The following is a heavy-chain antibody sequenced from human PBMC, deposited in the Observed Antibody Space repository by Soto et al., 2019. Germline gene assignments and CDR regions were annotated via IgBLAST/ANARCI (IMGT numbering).Heavy chain of an antibody. J-gene: IGHJ5*02. CDR1: GFTFSSLW. D-gene: IGHD4-17*01. CDR3: TRHGSGDYFLFDP. CDR2: ASPDGTST. Sequence: GWALRLSCAASGFTFSSLWMHWVRQAPGKGLEWVSRASPDGTSTSYADSVKGRFTISRENAKNTLFMQMNSLRAEDTAVYYCTRHGSGDYFLFDPWGQGTLVTGSS. V-gene: IGHV3-74*01.